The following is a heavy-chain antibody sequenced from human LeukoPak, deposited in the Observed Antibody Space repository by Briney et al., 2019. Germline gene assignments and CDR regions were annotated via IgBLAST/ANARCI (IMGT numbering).Heavy chain of an antibody. CDR3: AKQTTPLVGYMDV. CDR1: GFTFSGTW. J-gene: IGHJ6*03. D-gene: IGHD3-9*01. V-gene: IGHV3-74*03. Sequence: GGSLRLSCAASGFTFSGTWMHWVRQPPGKGLVWVARITSDGISTTYAESVKGRFTISRDNAKNTLYLQMNSLRAEDTAVYYCAKQTTPLVGYMDVWGKGTTVTVSS. CDR2: ITSDGIST.